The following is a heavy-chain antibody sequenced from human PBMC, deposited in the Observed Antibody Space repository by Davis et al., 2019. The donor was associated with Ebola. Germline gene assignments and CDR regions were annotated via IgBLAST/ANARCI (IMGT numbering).Heavy chain of an antibody. J-gene: IGHJ4*02. V-gene: IGHV3-74*01. CDR2: INSDGSRT. Sequence: HTGGSLRLSCAASGFTFSTYWMHWVRQAPGKGLVWVSRINSDGSRTTYADSVKGRFTISRDNAKNTLFLQMNSLRADDTAVYYCARLNWEVRGLDYWGQGTLVTVSS. CDR3: ARLNWEVRGLDY. D-gene: IGHD3-10*01. CDR1: GFTFSTYW.